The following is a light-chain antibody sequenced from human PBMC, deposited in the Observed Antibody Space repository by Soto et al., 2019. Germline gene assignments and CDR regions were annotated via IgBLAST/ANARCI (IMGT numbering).Light chain of an antibody. CDR1: QRINTF. V-gene: IGKV1-5*03. CDR3: QEYGDQFRATSLN. Sequence: IQMTQSPSSVSASIGDRVTISCRASQRINTFLAWYHQRPGEAPKLLIYETFLLHRGVSSRFSGRGFETEFTLTITSLQTEDLGIYFCQEYGDQFRATSLNVGGGTTVQLK. J-gene: IGKJ4*01. CDR2: ETF.